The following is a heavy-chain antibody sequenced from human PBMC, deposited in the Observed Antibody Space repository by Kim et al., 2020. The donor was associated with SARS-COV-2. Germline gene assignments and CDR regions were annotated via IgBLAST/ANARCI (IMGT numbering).Heavy chain of an antibody. CDR3: ARDGASLVGTTTYGSVYGLDV. D-gene: IGHD3-10*01. CDR1: GFSFSNSA. J-gene: IGHJ6*02. Sequence: GGSLRLSCVGSGFSFSNSAIHWVRHAPGKGLEWVAVISNDAINKHYADSVRDRFTISRDNSKNTVYLRIDWLRNEDTAVYYCARDGASLVGTTTYGSVYGLDVWGQGTAVIVSS. V-gene: IGHV3-30*04. CDR2: ISNDAINK.